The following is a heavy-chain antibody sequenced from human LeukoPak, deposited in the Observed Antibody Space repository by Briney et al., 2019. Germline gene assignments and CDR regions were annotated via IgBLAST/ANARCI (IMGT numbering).Heavy chain of an antibody. CDR1: GFTFITYN. CDR3: ARDRGYYDSSAYSDY. V-gene: IGHV3-21*01. D-gene: IGHD3-22*01. CDR2: ITSSSIHT. J-gene: IGHJ4*02. Sequence: GGSLRLSCAASGFTFITYNMNWVRQAPGKGLEWVSSITSSSIHTFYADSVRGRFTISRDNAKNSLYLQMNSLRAEDTAVYYCARDRGYYDSSAYSDYWGQGTLVTVSS.